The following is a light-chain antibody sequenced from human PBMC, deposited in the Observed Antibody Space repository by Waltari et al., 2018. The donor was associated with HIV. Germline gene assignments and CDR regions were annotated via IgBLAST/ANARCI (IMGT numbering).Light chain of an antibody. CDR3: CSYAGSGTFVV. CDR2: NVN. Sequence: QSALTQPASVSGSPGQSITLSCSGTWSDIGSYDLVSWYPHFPGKVPKRILDNVNERPYGVPSRYSGSNSGNTASLVIAGLQSEDESDYYCCSYAGSGTFVVFGGWTRLTV. V-gene: IGLV2-23*02. CDR1: WSDIGSYDL. J-gene: IGLJ3*02.